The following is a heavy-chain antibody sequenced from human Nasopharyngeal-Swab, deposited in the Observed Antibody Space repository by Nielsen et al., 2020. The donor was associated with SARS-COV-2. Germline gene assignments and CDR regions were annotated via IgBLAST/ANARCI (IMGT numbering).Heavy chain of an antibody. D-gene: IGHD3-3*01. CDR2: ISSSGSTI. CDR1: GFTFSSYE. V-gene: IGHV3-48*03. Sequence: GESLKISCAASGFTFSSYEMNWVRQAPGKGLEWVSYISSSGSTIYYADSVKGRFTISRDNAKNSLYLQMNSLRAEDTAVYYCARHPNFWSPTGNVYYFYYWGQGTLVTVSS. CDR3: ARHPNFWSPTGNVYYFYY. J-gene: IGHJ4*02.